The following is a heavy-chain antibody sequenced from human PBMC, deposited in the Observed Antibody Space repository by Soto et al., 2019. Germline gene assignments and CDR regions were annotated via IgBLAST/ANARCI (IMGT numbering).Heavy chain of an antibody. D-gene: IGHD6-19*01. CDR3: ATAVASFDY. CDR2: IYTSGST. V-gene: IGHV4-59*10. Sequence: SETLSLTCAVYGGSFSGYYWSWIRQPPGKGLEWIGRIYTSGSTNYNPSLKSRVTMSVDTSKNQFSLKLSSVTAADTAVYFCATAVASFDYWGQGTLVTVSS. J-gene: IGHJ4*02. CDR1: GGSFSGYY.